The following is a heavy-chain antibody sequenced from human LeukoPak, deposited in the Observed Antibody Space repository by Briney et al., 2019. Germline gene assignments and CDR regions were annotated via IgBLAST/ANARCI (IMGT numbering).Heavy chain of an antibody. V-gene: IGHV3-23*01. D-gene: IGHD3-10*01. CDR1: GFTFNTYA. J-gene: IGHJ4*02. CDR3: AKGITMVRRVIAKTLFDY. CDR2: ISDSGGST. Sequence: PGGSLRLSCEASGFTFNTYAMTWVRQGPGKGLEWVSYISDSGGSTYYADSVKGRFTISRDNSKNTLFLQMSSLRAEDTAVYYCAKGITMVRRVIAKTLFDYWGQGALVTVSS.